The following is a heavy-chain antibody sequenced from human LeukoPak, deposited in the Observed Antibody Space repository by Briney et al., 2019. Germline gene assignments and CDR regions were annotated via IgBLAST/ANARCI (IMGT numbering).Heavy chain of an antibody. CDR2: ISAYNGNT. CDR3: ARATSSGWYGGPFDY. V-gene: IGHV1-18*01. CDR1: GYTFTNYG. Sequence: ASVKVSCKASGYTFTNYGISWVRQAPGQGLEWVGWISAYNGNTNYAQKLQGRVTMTTDTSTSTAYMEVRSLRSDDTAVYYCARATSSGWYGGPFDYWGQGTLVTVSS. D-gene: IGHD6-19*01. J-gene: IGHJ4*02.